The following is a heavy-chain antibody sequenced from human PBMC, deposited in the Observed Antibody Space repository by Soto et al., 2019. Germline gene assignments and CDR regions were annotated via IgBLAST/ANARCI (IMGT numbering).Heavy chain of an antibody. V-gene: IGHV4-59*01. J-gene: IGHJ6*02. CDR2: IYYSGST. Sequence: QVQLQESGPGLVKPSETLSLTCTVSGGSISSYYWSWIRQPPGKGLEWIGYIYYSGSTNYNPSFKSRVTSSVDTSKNQFSLKRSSVTAADTAVYYCARVSTYNSYYYGMDVWGQGTTVTGSS. CDR3: ARVSTYNSYYYGMDV. CDR1: GGSISSYY. D-gene: IGHD1-20*01.